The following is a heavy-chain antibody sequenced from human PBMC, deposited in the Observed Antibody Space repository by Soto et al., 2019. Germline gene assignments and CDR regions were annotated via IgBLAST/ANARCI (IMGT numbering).Heavy chain of an antibody. CDR2: LRAYNSNT. J-gene: IGHJ6*02. Sequence: SLKNSCKTSGYTVTTSASTGVREAPVERLEWMGWLRAYNSNTTYAPKPQGRVTITTDTSTTTAYMELSSLRPGGTAVYSCATDCGGPRGDSNYSYYYAMDVWGQGTTVTVSS. CDR3: ATDCGGPRGDSNYSYYYAMDV. CDR1: GYTVTTSA. V-gene: IGHV1-18*04. D-gene: IGHD4-4*01.